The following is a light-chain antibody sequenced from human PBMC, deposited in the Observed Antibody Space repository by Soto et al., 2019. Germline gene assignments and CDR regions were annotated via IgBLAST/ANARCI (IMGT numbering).Light chain of an antibody. V-gene: IGKV3-20*01. CDR2: GAS. CDR3: QQYGNSTLT. CDR1: QSVSSY. J-gene: IGKJ4*01. Sequence: IVLTQSPATLSLSPGERATLSCRASQSVSSYLAWYQQKPGQAPRLLIYGASTRATGVPARFSGSGSGTEFTLTISKLENEDFALFYCQQYGNSTLTFGGGTKVDIK.